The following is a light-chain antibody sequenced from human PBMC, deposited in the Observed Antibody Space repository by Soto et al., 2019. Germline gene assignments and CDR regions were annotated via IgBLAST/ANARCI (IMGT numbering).Light chain of an antibody. Sequence: DIQMTQSPSSLSASVGDRVTITCRAGQDINIYLAWYQQKPGKVPKLLISAASTLQSGVPSRFSGSGSGTDFTLTISSLQPEDVATYYCQKYDDARLTFGGGTKVEIK. CDR1: QDINIY. CDR2: AAS. V-gene: IGKV1-27*01. J-gene: IGKJ4*01. CDR3: QKYDDARLT.